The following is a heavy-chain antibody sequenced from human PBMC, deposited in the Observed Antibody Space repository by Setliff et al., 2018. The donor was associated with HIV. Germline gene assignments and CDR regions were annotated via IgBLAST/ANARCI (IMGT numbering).Heavy chain of an antibody. Sequence: PGGSLRLSCAASGFAFSRYSMNWVRQAPGKGLEWVSSISSSSSYIYYADSVKGRFTISRDNARNSLYLQMNSLRAEDTAVYYCARAPYYDYVWGSYRYQGYYFDYWGQGTLVTVSS. V-gene: IGHV3-21*01. CDR1: GFAFSRYS. D-gene: IGHD3-16*02. CDR3: ARAPYYDYVWGSYRYQGYYFDY. CDR2: ISSSSSYI. J-gene: IGHJ4*02.